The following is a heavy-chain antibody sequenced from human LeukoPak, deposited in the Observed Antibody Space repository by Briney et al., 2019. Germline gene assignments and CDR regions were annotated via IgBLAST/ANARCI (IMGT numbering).Heavy chain of an antibody. Sequence: GRSLRLSCAASGFTFGTYAMSWVRQAPGKGLEWISAISGSGGSTYYADSVKGRFTISRDNSKNTLYLQMNSLRAEDTAVYYCAKIPYSSGWVQNWFDPWGQGTLVTVSS. CDR1: GFTFGTYA. CDR2: ISGSGGST. V-gene: IGHV3-23*01. D-gene: IGHD6-19*01. CDR3: AKIPYSSGWVQNWFDP. J-gene: IGHJ5*02.